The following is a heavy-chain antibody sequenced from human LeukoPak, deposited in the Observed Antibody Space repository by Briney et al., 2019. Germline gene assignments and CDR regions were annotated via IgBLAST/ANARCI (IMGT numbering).Heavy chain of an antibody. Sequence: SETLSLTCTVSGGSISSYYWSWIRQPPGKGLEWIGYIYYSGSTNYNPSLKSRVTISVDTSKNQFSLKLSSVTAADTAVYYCARTDGYKPNYYLDYWGQGTLVTVSS. CDR1: GGSISSYY. CDR2: IYYSGST. D-gene: IGHD5-24*01. J-gene: IGHJ4*02. V-gene: IGHV4-59*01. CDR3: ARTDGYKPNYYLDY.